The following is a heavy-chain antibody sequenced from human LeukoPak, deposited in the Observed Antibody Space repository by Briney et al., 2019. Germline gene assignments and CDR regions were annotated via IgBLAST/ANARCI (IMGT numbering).Heavy chain of an antibody. Sequence: GGSLRLSCAASGFAFSSYGMHWVRQAPGKGLEWVAFIRYDGSNKYYADSVKGRFTISRDNSKNTLYLQMNSLRAEDTAVYYCAKDSNDYVWGSYRYTGYFDYWGQGTLVTVSS. D-gene: IGHD3-16*02. CDR1: GFAFSSYG. CDR3: AKDSNDYVWGSYRYTGYFDY. J-gene: IGHJ4*02. V-gene: IGHV3-30*02. CDR2: IRYDGSNK.